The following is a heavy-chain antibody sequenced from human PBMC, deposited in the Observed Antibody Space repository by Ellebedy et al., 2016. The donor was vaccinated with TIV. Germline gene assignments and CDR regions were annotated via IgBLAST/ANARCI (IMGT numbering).Heavy chain of an antibody. CDR1: GYTFTGYY. CDR3: VRGAVDTAMVIGPKAVYGMDV. D-gene: IGHD5-18*01. CDR2: INPNSGGT. Sequence: ASVKVSCKASGYTFTGYYMHWVRQAPGQGLEWMGWINPNSGGTTYAQKFQGRVTMTRDTSISTAYMELSRLRSDDTAVYYCVRGAVDTAMVIGPKAVYGMDVWGQGTTVTVSS. V-gene: IGHV1-2*02. J-gene: IGHJ6*02.